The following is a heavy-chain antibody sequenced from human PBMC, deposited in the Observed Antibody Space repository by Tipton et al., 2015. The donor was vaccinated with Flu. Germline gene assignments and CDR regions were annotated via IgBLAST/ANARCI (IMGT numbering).Heavy chain of an antibody. CDR3: AKDLFPRNHNVSDH. V-gene: IGHV3-23*01. CDR2: ISGGGGKT. J-gene: IGHJ4*02. Sequence: SLRLSCAASGFTFSIYAMSWVRQAPGKGLEWVSSISGGGGKTYFADSVKGRFTISRDNSKDTVHLHMMSLRGEDTAVYYCAKDLFPRNHNVSDHWGQGTLVTVSS. CDR1: GFTFSIYA. D-gene: IGHD1-14*01.